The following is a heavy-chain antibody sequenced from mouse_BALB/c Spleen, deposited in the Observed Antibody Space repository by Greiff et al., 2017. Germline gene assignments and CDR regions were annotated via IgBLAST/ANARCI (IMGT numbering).Heavy chain of an antibody. V-gene: IGHV1-69*01. CDR3: ARLRRYDSWCAY. Sequence: VQLQQPGAELVMPGASVKMSCKASGYTFTDYWMHWVKQRPGQGLEWIGAIDTSDSYTSYNQKFKGKATLTVDESSSTAYMQLSSLTSEDSAVYYCARLRRYDSWCAYWGQGTLVTVSA. CDR2: IDTSDSYT. J-gene: IGHJ3*01. D-gene: IGHD2-14*01. CDR1: GYTFTDYW.